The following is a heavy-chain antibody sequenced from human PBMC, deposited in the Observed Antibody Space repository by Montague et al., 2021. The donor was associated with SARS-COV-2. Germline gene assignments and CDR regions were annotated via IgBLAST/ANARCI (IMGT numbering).Heavy chain of an antibody. CDR3: ASISYAHPGDY. J-gene: IGHJ4*02. V-gene: IGHV6-1*01. CDR1: GDSVSSNIAA. D-gene: IGHD2-8*01. CDR2: TYYRSQWNY. Sequence: CAISGDSVSSNIAAWSWIRQSPSRGLEWLGRTYYRSQWNYDFAVSVKSRITIVPDTTKNQFSLQLNSVSPEDTAMYYCASISYAHPGDYWGPGTLVTVSS.